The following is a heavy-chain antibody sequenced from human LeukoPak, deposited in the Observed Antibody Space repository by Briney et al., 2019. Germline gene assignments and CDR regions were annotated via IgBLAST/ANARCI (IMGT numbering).Heavy chain of an antibody. CDR3: ARDENGYVWGSFRA. Sequence: PSETLSLTCTVSGGSISSSSYYWGWTRQPPGKGLEWIGNIYYSGSTYYNPSLESRVTMSLDTSKNQFSLKLSSVTAADTAVYYCARDENGYVWGSFRAWGQGTLVTVSS. J-gene: IGHJ5*02. CDR1: GGSISSSSYY. D-gene: IGHD3-16*02. V-gene: IGHV4-39*07. CDR2: IYYSGST.